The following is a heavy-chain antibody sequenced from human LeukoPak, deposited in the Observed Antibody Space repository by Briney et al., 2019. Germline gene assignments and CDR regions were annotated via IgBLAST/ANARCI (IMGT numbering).Heavy chain of an antibody. Sequence: GGSLRLSCAASGFTFSSYAMSWVRQAPGKGLEWVSAISGSGGSTYYADSVKGRFTISRDNSKNTLYLQMNSLRAEDTAVYYCAKGAFYDSSCYLTNWFDPWGQGTLVTVSS. J-gene: IGHJ5*02. V-gene: IGHV3-23*01. D-gene: IGHD3-22*01. CDR1: GFTFSSYA. CDR3: AKGAFYDSSCYLTNWFDP. CDR2: ISGSGGST.